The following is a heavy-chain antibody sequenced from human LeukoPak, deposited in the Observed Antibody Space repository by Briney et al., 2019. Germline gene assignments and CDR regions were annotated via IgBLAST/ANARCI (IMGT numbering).Heavy chain of an antibody. V-gene: IGHV3-48*01. CDR1: GFSFSTYS. CDR2: FSSGSSAI. D-gene: IGHD7-27*01. CDR3: GTGDPRFDY. J-gene: IGHJ4*02. Sequence: GSLRLSCAASGFSFSTYSMNWVREAPGKGLQWVSYFSSGSSAIYYTASVEGRFTITRDDAKNSVYLQMNSLRTEDTAVYYCGTGDPRFDYWGQGILVTVSS.